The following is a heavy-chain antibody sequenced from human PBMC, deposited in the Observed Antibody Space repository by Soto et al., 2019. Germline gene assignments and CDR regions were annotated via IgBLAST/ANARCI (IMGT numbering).Heavy chain of an antibody. J-gene: IGHJ4*02. CDR1: GYSFSTYG. Sequence: QVHLVQSGVEVKKPGASVKVSCKASGYSFSTYGISWVRQAPGQGLEWMGWISGLNGNTNYAQNLQGRVTMTTDTSTSTAYMELRSLGVDDTAMYYCARDLFGEDGAGYFDYWGQGTLGTVSS. V-gene: IGHV1-18*01. CDR3: ARDLFGEDGAGYFDY. D-gene: IGHD3-10*01. CDR2: ISGLNGNT.